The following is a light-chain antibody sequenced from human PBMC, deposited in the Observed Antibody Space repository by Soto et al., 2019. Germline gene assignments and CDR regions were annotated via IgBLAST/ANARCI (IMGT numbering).Light chain of an antibody. CDR2: DNN. CDR3: GTWDSSLSAGRV. CDR1: SSNIGNNY. Sequence: HSVLTQPPSVSAAPGQKVTISCSGSSSNIGNNYVSWYQQLPGTAPKLLIYDNNKRPSGIPDRFSGSKSGTSATLGITGLQTGDEADYYCGTWDSSLSAGRVFGGGTKVTVL. J-gene: IGLJ3*02. V-gene: IGLV1-51*01.